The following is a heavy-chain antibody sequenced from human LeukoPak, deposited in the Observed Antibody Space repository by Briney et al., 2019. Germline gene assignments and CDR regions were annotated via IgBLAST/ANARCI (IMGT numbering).Heavy chain of an antibody. CDR1: EFNLSTYN. J-gene: IGHJ6*03. Sequence: GGSLRLSCEASEFNLSTYNMNWVRQAPGKGLEWVSIISSLSHYIYYADSVKGRFTISRDNAENSLYLQMDSLSADDTAVYYCARDSMVRKLINSRWDYHYYMDVWGKGTTVTVSS. CDR3: ARDSMVRKLINSRWDYHYYMDV. CDR2: ISSLSHYI. V-gene: IGHV3-21*04. D-gene: IGHD3-10*01.